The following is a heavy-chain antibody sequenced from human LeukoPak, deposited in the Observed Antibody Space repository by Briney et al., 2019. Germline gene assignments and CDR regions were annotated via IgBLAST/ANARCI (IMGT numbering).Heavy chain of an antibody. CDR1: GFTFSSYR. D-gene: IGHD4-11*01. Sequence: PGGSLRLSCAAYGFTFSSYRMHWVRQAPGKGLEWVAVISYDGSNKYYADSVKGRFTISRYNSKSTLYLQMNSLRAEDTAVYYCAKDLGEMTTVTWNWFDPWGQGTLVTV. CDR3: AKDLGEMTTVTWNWFDP. CDR2: ISYDGSNK. V-gene: IGHV3-30*18. J-gene: IGHJ5*02.